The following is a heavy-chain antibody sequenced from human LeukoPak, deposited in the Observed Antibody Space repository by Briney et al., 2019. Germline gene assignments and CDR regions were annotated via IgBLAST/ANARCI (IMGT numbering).Heavy chain of an antibody. CDR2: INHSGST. D-gene: IGHD4-17*01. J-gene: IGHJ4*02. CDR1: GGSFSGYY. V-gene: IGHV4-34*01. Sequence: PSGTLSLTCAVYGGSFSGYYWSWIRQPPGKGLEWIGEINHSGSTNYNPSLKSRVTISVDTSKNQFSLKLSSATAADTAVYYCARSTTVTTAPVDYWGQGTLVTVSS. CDR3: ARSTTVTTAPVDY.